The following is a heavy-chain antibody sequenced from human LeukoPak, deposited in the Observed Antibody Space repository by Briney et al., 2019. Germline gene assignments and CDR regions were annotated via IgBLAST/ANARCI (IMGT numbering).Heavy chain of an antibody. J-gene: IGHJ4*02. V-gene: IGHV1-18*01. CDR3: ARDYCTGAGCLHGLGY. Sequence: ASVKVSCKASGYTFTTYGINWVRQSPGQGLEWMAWINPYNGKTEFAQRLQGRVSVTTDTSTSTAHMELRSLSSDDTAVYYCARDYCTGAGCLHGLGYWGQGTLVTVSS. CDR1: GYTFTTYG. D-gene: IGHD2-8*02. CDR2: INPYNGKT.